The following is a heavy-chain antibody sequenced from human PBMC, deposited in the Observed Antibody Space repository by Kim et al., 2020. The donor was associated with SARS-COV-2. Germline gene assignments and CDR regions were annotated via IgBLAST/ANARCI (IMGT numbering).Heavy chain of an antibody. CDR3: ARHEVFGYGDHSYLRYFDL. D-gene: IGHD4-17*01. Sequence: GESLKISCKGSGYSFTSYWISWVRQMPGKGLEWMGRIDPSDSYTNYSPSFQGHVTISADKSISTAYLQWSSLKASDTAMYYCARHEVFGYGDHSYLRYFDLWGRGTRVTVSS. CDR2: IDPSDSYT. V-gene: IGHV5-10-1*01. J-gene: IGHJ2*01. CDR1: GYSFTSYW.